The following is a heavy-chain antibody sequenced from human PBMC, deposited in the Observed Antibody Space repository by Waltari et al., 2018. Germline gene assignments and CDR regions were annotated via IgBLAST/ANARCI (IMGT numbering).Heavy chain of an antibody. J-gene: IGHJ4*02. V-gene: IGHV3-7*01. D-gene: IGHD3-10*01. CDR2: IKPDGSDK. CDR3: ARSGGYGWDY. CDR1: GFLFHHYW. Sequence: EVQLMESGGGLVQPGGSLRLSCEASGFLFHHYWMSWVRQAPGKGLEWVGKIKPDGSDKYYLDSVNDRFTMSRDNGKKSLDLQMNSLKVEDTAIYYCARSGGYGWDYWGQGTLVTVSS.